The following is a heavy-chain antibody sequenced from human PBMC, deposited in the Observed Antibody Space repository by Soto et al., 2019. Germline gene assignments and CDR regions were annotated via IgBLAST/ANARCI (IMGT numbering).Heavy chain of an antibody. CDR3: ARRVGAPNWFDP. D-gene: IGHD3-10*01. J-gene: IGHJ5*02. Sequence: QVQLQESGPGLVKPSETLSLTCTVSGGSISSYYWSWIRQPPGKGLEWIGYIYYSVSTNYNPSLKSRVTISVDTSKNQFSLQLSSVTAADTAVYYCARRVGAPNWFDPWGQGTLVTVSS. CDR2: IYYSVST. CDR1: GGSISSYY. V-gene: IGHV4-59*08.